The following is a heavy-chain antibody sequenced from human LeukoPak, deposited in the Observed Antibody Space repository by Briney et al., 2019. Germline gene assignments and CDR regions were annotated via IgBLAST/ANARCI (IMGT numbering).Heavy chain of an antibody. CDR2: IHPEGNEK. CDR1: GFTFSNFW. Sequence: PGGSLRLSCAVSGFTFSNFWMSWVRQAPGRGLEWVANIHPEGNEKYHVESVKGRFTISTDNAKNSLFLQMNGLRVEDTAVYYCARGDAFSGDHWGQGTLVTVSS. V-gene: IGHV3-7*04. J-gene: IGHJ4*02. CDR3: ARGDAFSGDH.